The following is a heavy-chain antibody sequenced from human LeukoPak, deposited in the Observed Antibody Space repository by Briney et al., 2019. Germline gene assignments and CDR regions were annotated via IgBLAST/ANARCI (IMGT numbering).Heavy chain of an antibody. Sequence: SETLSLTCTVSGGSISSYYWSWIRQPAGKGLEWIGHVYTSGSTKYNPSLKSRVTISVGTSKNQFSLKLSSVTAADTAIYYCASVRGYSSGWYASGFDPWGQGTLVTVSS. D-gene: IGHD6-19*01. CDR2: VYTSGST. V-gene: IGHV4-4*07. CDR1: GGSISSYY. CDR3: ASVRGYSSGWYASGFDP. J-gene: IGHJ5*02.